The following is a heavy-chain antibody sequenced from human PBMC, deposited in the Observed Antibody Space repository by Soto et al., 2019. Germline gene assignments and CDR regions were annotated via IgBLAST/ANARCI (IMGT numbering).Heavy chain of an antibody. Sequence: PSETLSLTCAVYGGSFSGYYWSWIRQPPGKELEWIGEINHSGSTNYNPSLKSRVTISVDTSKNQFSLKLSSVTAADTAVYYCARGPEVLDGWFDPWGQGTLVTVSS. J-gene: IGHJ5*02. CDR2: INHSGST. CDR1: GGSFSGYY. V-gene: IGHV4-34*01. CDR3: ARGPEVLDGWFDP.